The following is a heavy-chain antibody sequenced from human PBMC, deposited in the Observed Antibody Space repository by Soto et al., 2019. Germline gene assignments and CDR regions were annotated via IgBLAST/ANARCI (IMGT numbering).Heavy chain of an antibody. D-gene: IGHD3-3*01. Sequence: GGSLRLSCAASGFTFSDYYMSWIRQAPGKGLEWVSYIGNSGASIYYADSVKGRFTISRDNAKNSLYRQMNSLRADDTAVYYCARTGGVLRFLEWQRYYFDYWGQGSLVTVSS. CDR3: ARTGGVLRFLEWQRYYFDY. V-gene: IGHV3-11*01. CDR2: IGNSGASI. CDR1: GFTFSDYY. J-gene: IGHJ4*02.